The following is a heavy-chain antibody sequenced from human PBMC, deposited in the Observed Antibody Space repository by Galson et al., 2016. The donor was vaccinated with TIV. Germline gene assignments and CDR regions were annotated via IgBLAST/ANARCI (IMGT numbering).Heavy chain of an antibody. CDR1: GFTFSSYW. V-gene: IGHV3-7*01. J-gene: IGHJ4*02. D-gene: IGHD6-19*01. Sequence: SLRLSCAASGFTFSSYWMTWVRQTPGKGLEWVANMNQHGSEKYYVDSVKGRFTISRDNAKNSLYLQMNSLRAEDTAVYYCARLYYSSGGNFDYWGRGTLVTVSS. CDR2: MNQHGSEK. CDR3: ARLYYSSGGNFDY.